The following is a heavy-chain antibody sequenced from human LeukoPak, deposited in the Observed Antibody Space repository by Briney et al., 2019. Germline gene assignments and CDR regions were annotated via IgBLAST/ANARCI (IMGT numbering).Heavy chain of an antibody. V-gene: IGHV1-2*02. D-gene: IGHD3-10*01. CDR2: INPNSGGT. J-gene: IGHJ4*02. CDR1: GYTFTGFY. Sequence: SVKVSCKASGYTFTGFYMHWVRQAPGQGLEWMGWINPNSGGTDYAQKFQGRVTMARDTSISTAYMELSRLRSDDTAVYYCARGYYGSGSYYHFDYWGQGTLVTVSS. CDR3: ARGYYGSGSYYHFDY.